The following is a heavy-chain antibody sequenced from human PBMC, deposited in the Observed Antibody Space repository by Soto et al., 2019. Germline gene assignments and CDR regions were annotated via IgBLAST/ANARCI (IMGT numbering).Heavy chain of an antibody. Sequence: QLQLQESGPGLVKPSETLSLTCTVSGGSISSSSYYWGWIRQPPGKGLEWIGRIYYSGSTYYNPSLRGRVTISVDTSKNQSSRKLSSVTAADTAVYYCARRAGYCSGGSCYGWGYFDYWGQGTLVTVSS. CDR2: IYYSGST. CDR1: GGSISSSSYY. D-gene: IGHD2-15*01. CDR3: ARRAGYCSGGSCYGWGYFDY. J-gene: IGHJ4*02. V-gene: IGHV4-39*01.